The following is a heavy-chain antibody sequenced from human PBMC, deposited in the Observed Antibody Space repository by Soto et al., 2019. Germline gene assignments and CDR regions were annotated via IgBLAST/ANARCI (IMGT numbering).Heavy chain of an antibody. CDR2: ISYDGSNK. D-gene: IGHD4-17*01. CDR3: ARDPASTYGDYEGLFDY. CDR1: GFTFSSYA. J-gene: IGHJ4*02. V-gene: IGHV3-30-3*01. Sequence: GGSLRLSCAASGFTFSSYAMHWVRQAPGKGLEWVAVISYDGSNKYYADSVKGRFTISRDNSKNTLYLQMNSLRAEDTAVYYCARDPASTYGDYEGLFDYWGQGTLVTVSS.